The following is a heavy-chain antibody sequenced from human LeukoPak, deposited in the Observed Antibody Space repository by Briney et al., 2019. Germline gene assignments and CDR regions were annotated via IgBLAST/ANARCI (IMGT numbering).Heavy chain of an antibody. J-gene: IGHJ4*02. CDR3: ARGIVVVPAALDY. Sequence: PGGSLRLSCAASGFTFSSYSMNWVRQAPGKGLEWVSYISSSSSTIYYADSVKGRFTISRDNAKNSPYLQMNSLRAEDTAVYYCARGIVVVPAALDYWGQGTLVTVSS. V-gene: IGHV3-48*01. D-gene: IGHD2-2*01. CDR1: GFTFSSYS. CDR2: ISSSSSTI.